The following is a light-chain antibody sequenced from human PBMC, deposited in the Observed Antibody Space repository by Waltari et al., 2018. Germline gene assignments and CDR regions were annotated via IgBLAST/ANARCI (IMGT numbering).Light chain of an antibody. J-gene: IGLJ3*02. CDR2: DVS. Sequence: QSALTQPASVSGSPGQSITISCTGTSSDIGTYNHVSWYQQHPGKAPKIMISDVSDRPSGVSNRFSGSKSGNPASLTISGLQAEDEADYYCVSYTGSSTLEWVFGGGTKLTVL. CDR3: VSYTGSSTLEWV. CDR1: SSDIGTYNH. V-gene: IGLV2-14*03.